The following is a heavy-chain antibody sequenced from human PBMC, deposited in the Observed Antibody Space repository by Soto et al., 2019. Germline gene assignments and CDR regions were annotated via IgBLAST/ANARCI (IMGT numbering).Heavy chain of an antibody. D-gene: IGHD7-27*01. Sequence: QVQLQESGPGLVKPSETLSLTCTVSGGSISNRYWCWIRQPPGKGLEWIGYIYYNGNTNYNPPLKRRVTMSVDTSKNQISLKLSSVTAADTAVYYCTRANWYSEYWGQGTLVTVSS. J-gene: IGHJ4*02. V-gene: IGHV4-59*11. CDR2: IYYNGNT. CDR3: TRANWYSEY. CDR1: GGSISNRY.